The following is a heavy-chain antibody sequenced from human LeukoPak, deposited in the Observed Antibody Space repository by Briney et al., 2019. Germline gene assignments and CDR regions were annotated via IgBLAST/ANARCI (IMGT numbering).Heavy chain of an antibody. J-gene: IGHJ2*01. CDR3: ARGDSRWYFDL. CDR2: IYYSGST. CDR1: GVSISSYY. D-gene: IGHD3-16*01. Sequence: SETLSLTCTVSGVSISSYYWSWIRQPPGKGLEWIGYIYYSGSTNYNPSLKSRVTISVDTSKNQFSLKLSSVTAADTAVYYCARGDSRWYFDLWGRGTLVTVSS. V-gene: IGHV4-59*01.